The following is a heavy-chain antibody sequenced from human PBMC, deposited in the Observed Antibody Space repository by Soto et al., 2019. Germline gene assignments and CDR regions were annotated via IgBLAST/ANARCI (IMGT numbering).Heavy chain of an antibody. CDR3: TRLEFEYSSSAPQYYYYYGMDV. CDR1: GFTFSGSA. CDR2: IRSKANSYAT. Sequence: GGSLRLSCAASGFTFSGSAMHWVRQASGKGLEWVGRIRSKANSYATAYAASVKGRFTISRDDSKNTAYLQMNSLKTEDTAVYYCTRLEFEYSSSAPQYYYYYGMDVWGQGTTVTVSS. D-gene: IGHD6-6*01. V-gene: IGHV3-73*01. J-gene: IGHJ6*02.